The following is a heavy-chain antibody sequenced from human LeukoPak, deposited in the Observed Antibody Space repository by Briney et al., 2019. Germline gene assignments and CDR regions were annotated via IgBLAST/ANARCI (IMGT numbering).Heavy chain of an antibody. V-gene: IGHV5-51*01. CDR3: ARRVRHCSSTSCYAWVDY. Sequence: ESLKISCKGSGYSFTSYWIGWVRQMPGKGLEWMGIIYPGDSDTRYSPSFQGQVTISADKSISTAYLQWSSLKASDTAMYYCARRVRHCSSTSCYAWVDYWGQGTLVTVSS. D-gene: IGHD2-2*01. J-gene: IGHJ4*02. CDR1: GYSFTSYW. CDR2: IYPGDSDT.